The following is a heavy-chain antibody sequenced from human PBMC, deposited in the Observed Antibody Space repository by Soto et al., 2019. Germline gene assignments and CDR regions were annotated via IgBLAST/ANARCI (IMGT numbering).Heavy chain of an antibody. CDR3: ARVNYGNYYYYYGMDV. D-gene: IGHD4-17*01. J-gene: IGHJ6*02. CDR1: GGSISNYY. V-gene: IGHV4-59*01. Sequence: SETLSLTCTVSGGSISNYYWSWIRQPPGKGLEWIGYIYYSGSTNYNPSLKSRVTISVDTSKNQFSLKLNSVTAADTAVYYCARVNYGNYYYYYGMDVRAQRTTVTVSS. CDR2: IYYSGST.